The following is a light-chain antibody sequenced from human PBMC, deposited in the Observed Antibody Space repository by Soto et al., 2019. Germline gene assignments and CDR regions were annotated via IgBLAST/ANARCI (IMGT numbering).Light chain of an antibody. CDR1: SGHSSYA. J-gene: IGLJ2*01. CDR3: QTWGTGTVV. V-gene: IGLV4-69*01. Sequence: QPVLTQSPSASASLGASVKLTCTLSSGHSSYAIAWHQQQPEKGPRSLMKLSSDGSHSKGDGIPDRFSGSSSGAERYLTISSLQSEDEAVYYCQTWGTGTVVFGGGTQLTVL. CDR2: LSSDGSH.